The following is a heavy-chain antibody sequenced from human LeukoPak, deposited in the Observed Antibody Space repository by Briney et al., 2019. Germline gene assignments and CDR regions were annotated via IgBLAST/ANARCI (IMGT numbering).Heavy chain of an antibody. J-gene: IGHJ4*02. Sequence: PEGSLRLSCAASGFTFSSYAKHWVRQAPGKGLEYVSAISSNGGSTYYANSVKGRFTISRDNSKNTLYLQMGSLRAEDMAVYYCAKDGGYYSLDYWGQRTLVTVSS. V-gene: IGHV3-64*01. CDR2: ISSNGGST. D-gene: IGHD2/OR15-2a*01. CDR3: AKDGGYYSLDY. CDR1: GFTFSSYA.